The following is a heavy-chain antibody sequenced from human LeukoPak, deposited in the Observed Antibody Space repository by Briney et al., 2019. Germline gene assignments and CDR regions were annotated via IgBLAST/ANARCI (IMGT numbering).Heavy chain of an antibody. CDR2: SNTNSGGT. Sequence: ASVKLSCTSAGYTFTFYYMHWVRLPPGPGHEWKGRSNTNSGGTNYAQKLQRRVTMTRDTYISTDYMELSRLRSADTAVYYCARRPFFYGSGSPDAFDIWGQGTMVTVSS. J-gene: IGHJ3*02. D-gene: IGHD3-10*01. V-gene: IGHV1-2*06. CDR1: GYTFTFYY. CDR3: ARRPFFYGSGSPDAFDI.